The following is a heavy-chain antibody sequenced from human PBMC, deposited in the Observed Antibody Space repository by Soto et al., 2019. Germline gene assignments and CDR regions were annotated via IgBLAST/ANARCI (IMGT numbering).Heavy chain of an antibody. CDR3: ATRIAVAGTSDY. Sequence: QVQLVQSGAEVKKPGSSVKVSCKASGGTFSSYTISWVRQAPGQGLEWMGRIIPILGIANYAQKFQGRVTIPADKTTSTAYMELSSLRSEDTAVYYCATRIAVAGTSDYWGQGTLVTVSS. CDR2: IIPILGIA. CDR1: GGTFSSYT. D-gene: IGHD6-19*01. J-gene: IGHJ4*02. V-gene: IGHV1-69*02.